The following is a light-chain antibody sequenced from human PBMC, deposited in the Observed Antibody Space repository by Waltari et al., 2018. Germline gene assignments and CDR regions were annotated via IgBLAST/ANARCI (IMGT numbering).Light chain of an antibody. CDR1: QIINSY. J-gene: IGKJ1*01. CDR2: AAS. CDR3: QQSYSTLWT. V-gene: IGKV1-39*01. Sequence: DIQMTQSPSSLSASVGDRVTINCRASQIINSYLNWYQQKPGKAPKHLIYAASRLQSGVPSRFSCSGSGTDFTLTISSLQPEDFATYYCQQSYSTLWTFGQGTKVEIK.